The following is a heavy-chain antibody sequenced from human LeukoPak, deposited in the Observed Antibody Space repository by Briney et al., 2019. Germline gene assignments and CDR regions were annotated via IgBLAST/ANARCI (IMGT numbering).Heavy chain of an antibody. V-gene: IGHV4-30-2*01. CDR2: IYHSGST. Sequence: SETLSLTCTVSGGSISSGGYSWSWIRQPPGKGLEWIGYIYHSGSTYYNPSLKSRVTISVDRSKNQFSLKLSSVTAADTAVYYCARGYYYGSGSYFFDYWGQGTLVTVSS. CDR1: GGSISSGGYS. CDR3: ARGYYYGSGSYFFDY. D-gene: IGHD3-10*01. J-gene: IGHJ4*02.